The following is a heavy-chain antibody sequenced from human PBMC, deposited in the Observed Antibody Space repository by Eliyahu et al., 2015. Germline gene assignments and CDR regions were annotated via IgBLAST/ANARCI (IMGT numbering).Heavy chain of an antibody. CDR1: GYTFTSXD. Sequence: QVQLVQSGAEVKKPGASVKVSCXASGYTFTSXDINWVRQATGQGLXXMGWMNPNSGNTGYAQKFQGRVTMTRNTSISTAYMELSSLRSEDTAVYYCAREVGYSYGSIVDYWGQGTLVTVSS. J-gene: IGHJ4*02. D-gene: IGHD5-18*01. V-gene: IGHV1-8*01. CDR3: AREVGYSYGSIVDY. CDR2: MNPNSGNT.